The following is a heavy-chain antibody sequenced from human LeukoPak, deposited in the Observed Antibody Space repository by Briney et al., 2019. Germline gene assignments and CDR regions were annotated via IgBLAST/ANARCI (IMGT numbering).Heavy chain of an antibody. CDR1: GYTFTSYG. Sequence: ASVKVSCKASGYTFTSYGISWVRQAPGQGLEWMGWISAYKGNTNYAQELQGRVTMTTDTSTSTAYMELRSLRSDDTAVYYCARAPLTTVSWFDPWGQGTLVTVSS. J-gene: IGHJ5*02. CDR2: ISAYKGNT. CDR3: ARAPLTTVSWFDP. D-gene: IGHD4-11*01. V-gene: IGHV1-18*01.